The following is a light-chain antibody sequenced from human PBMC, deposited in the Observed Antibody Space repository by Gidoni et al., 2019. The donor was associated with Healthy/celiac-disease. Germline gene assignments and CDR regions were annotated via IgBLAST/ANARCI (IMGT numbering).Light chain of an antibody. V-gene: IGKV3-15*01. Sequence: ELVMTQSPAPLSVSPGEGATLSCRASQSVSSNLAWYQQKTGQAPRLLLYGASTRSIGIPAMFIGIASGTDFTLTISSLHSEDFAVYYCQQYNNCPPVFTFGPGTKVDIK. CDR2: GAS. J-gene: IGKJ3*01. CDR3: QQYNNCPPVFT. CDR1: QSVSSN.